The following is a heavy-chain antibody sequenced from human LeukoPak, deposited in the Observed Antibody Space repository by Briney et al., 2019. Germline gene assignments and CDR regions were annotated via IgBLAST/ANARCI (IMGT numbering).Heavy chain of an antibody. CDR1: GYSFSSYD. CDR2: TEPNSGNT. Sequence: ASVKVSCRASGYSFSSYDINWVRQATGQGLEWMGWTEPNSGNTGYAQKFQGRVTMTRNKSISTAYMELSSLRSEDTAVYYCARGLELWFGEAGVGWFDPWGQGTLVTVSS. CDR3: ARGLELWFGEAGVGWFDP. J-gene: IGHJ5*02. V-gene: IGHV1-8*01. D-gene: IGHD3-10*01.